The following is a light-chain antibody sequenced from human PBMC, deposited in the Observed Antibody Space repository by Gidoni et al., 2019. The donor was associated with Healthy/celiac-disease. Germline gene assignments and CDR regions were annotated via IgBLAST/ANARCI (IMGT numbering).Light chain of an antibody. CDR1: QGISRY. CDR2: AAS. J-gene: IGKJ3*01. Sequence: IQLTQSPSFLTASVGDRVTITCWASQGISRYLAWYQQKPGKPPKHLIYAASTLQSGVPSRFSGSGSGTEVTLTSSSLQPEDFATYYCQQLKSYFTFGPGTKVDIK. CDR3: QQLKSYFT. V-gene: IGKV1-9*01.